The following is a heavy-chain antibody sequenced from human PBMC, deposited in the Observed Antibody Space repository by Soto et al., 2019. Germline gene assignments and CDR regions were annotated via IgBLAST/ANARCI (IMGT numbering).Heavy chain of an antibody. CDR2: ISSSGSTI. CDR1: GFTFSDYY. CDR3: ARGEYYYYYYGTDV. Sequence: GGSLRLSCAASGFTFSDYYMSLIRQAPGKGLECVSYISSSGSTIYYADSVKGRFTISRDNAKNSLYLQMNSLRAEDTAVYYCARGEYYYYYYGTDVWGQGTTVTVSS. V-gene: IGHV3-11*01. J-gene: IGHJ6*02.